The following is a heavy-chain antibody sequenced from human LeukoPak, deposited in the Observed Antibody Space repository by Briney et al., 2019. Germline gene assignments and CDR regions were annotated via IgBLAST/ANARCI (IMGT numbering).Heavy chain of an antibody. CDR3: AKGVTLLRGGPDY. J-gene: IGHJ4*02. CDR2: ISWNSGII. D-gene: IGHD3-10*01. V-gene: IGHV3-9*01. CDR1: GFTFDDCA. Sequence: GRSPRLSCAASGFTFDDCAMHWVRQAPGKGLEWVSGISWNSGIIGYADSVRGRFTISRDNARNSLYLQMNSLRADDTALYYCAKGVTLLRGGPDYWGQGTLVTVSS.